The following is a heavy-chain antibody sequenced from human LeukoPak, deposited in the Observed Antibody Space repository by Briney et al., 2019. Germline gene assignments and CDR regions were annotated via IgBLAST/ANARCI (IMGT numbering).Heavy chain of an antibody. CDR1: GDFITKSVW. J-gene: IGHJ3*02. CDR2: IYHSGST. Sequence: SETLSLTCAVSGDFITKSVWWIWVRQTPGKGLEWIGDIYHSGSTNSNPSLKSRVTLSLDKSKNQFSLKLSSVTAADTAVYYCARDPKQQLVRGGAFDIWGQGTMVTVSS. D-gene: IGHD6-13*01. V-gene: IGHV4-4*02. CDR3: ARDPKQQLVRGGAFDI.